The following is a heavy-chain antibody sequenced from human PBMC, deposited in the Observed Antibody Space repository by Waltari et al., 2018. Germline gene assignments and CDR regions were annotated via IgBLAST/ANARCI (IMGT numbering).Heavy chain of an antibody. CDR2: INTGNGNT. CDR1: GYTFTSYA. J-gene: IGHJ4*02. D-gene: IGHD3-10*01. CDR3: AGNYYGSGSYGYFDY. Sequence: QVQLVQSGAEVKKPGASVKVSCKASGYTFTSYAMHWVRQAPGQRLEWMGWINTGNGNTKYSQKFQGRVTITRDTSASTAYMELSSLRSEDTAVYYCAGNYYGSGSYGYFDYWGQGTLVTVSS. V-gene: IGHV1-3*04.